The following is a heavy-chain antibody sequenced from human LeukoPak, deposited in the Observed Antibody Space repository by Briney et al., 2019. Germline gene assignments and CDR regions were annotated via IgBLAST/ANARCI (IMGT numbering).Heavy chain of an antibody. CDR3: ARRQKWFDP. Sequence: SETLSLTCAVYGGSFSGYYWSCIRQPPGKGLEWIGEINHSGSTNYNPSLKSRVTISVVTSKNQFSLKLSSVTAADTAVYYCARRQKWFDPWGQGTLVTVSS. J-gene: IGHJ5*02. CDR2: INHSGST. V-gene: IGHV4-34*01. CDR1: GGSFSGYY.